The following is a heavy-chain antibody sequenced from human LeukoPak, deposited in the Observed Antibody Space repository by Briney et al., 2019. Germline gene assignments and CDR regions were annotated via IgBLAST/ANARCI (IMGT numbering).Heavy chain of an antibody. V-gene: IGHV1-18*01. CDR1: GYTFTSYG. D-gene: IGHD6-19*01. CDR2: ISAYNGNT. J-gene: IGHJ6*02. Sequence: VASVKVSCKASGYTFTSYGISWVRQAPGQGLEWMGWISAYNGNTNYAQKLQGRVAMTTDTSTSTAYMELRSLRSDDTAMYYCARDMGSGWFGPFYYYYGMDVWGQGTTVTVSS. CDR3: ARDMGSGWFGPFYYYYGMDV.